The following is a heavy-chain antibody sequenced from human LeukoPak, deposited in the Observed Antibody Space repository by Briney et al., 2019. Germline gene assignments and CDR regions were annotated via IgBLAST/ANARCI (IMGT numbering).Heavy chain of an antibody. CDR2: IYSGGNT. J-gene: IGHJ5*02. V-gene: IGHV3-66*04. CDR1: GVTVSSNY. Sequence: GGSLRLSCAASGVTVSSNYMSWVRQAPGKGLEWVSVIYSGGNTNYADSVRGRFTISRDNSKNTLYLQMNSLRGEDTAVYYCAKLWFGESNWFDPWGQGTLVTVSS. CDR3: AKLWFGESNWFDP. D-gene: IGHD3-10*01.